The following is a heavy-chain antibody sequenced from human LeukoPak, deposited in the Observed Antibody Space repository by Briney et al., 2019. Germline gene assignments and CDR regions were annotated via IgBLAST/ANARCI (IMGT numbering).Heavy chain of an antibody. CDR1: GFTFDDYG. D-gene: IGHD1-26*01. J-gene: IGHJ4*02. CDR3: ARGSIVGATETGYFDC. V-gene: IGHV3-20*01. CDR2: INWISGST. Sequence: GGSLRLSCAASGFTFDDYGMSWVRQAPGKGLEWVSGINWISGSTVYADSVKGRFTISRDNAKNSLYLQMNSLRAEDTALYDCARGSIVGATETGYFDCWGQGTLVTVSS.